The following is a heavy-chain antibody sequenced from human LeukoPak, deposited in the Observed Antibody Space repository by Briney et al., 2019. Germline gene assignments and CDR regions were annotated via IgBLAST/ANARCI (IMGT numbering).Heavy chain of an antibody. D-gene: IGHD6-13*01. CDR2: IVVGSGNT. CDR3: AAAAQLGPYYFDY. CDR1: GFTFTRSA. J-gene: IGHJ4*02. Sequence: GTSVKVSCKAFGFTFTRSAMKWGRQARGQRLEWIGWIVVGSGNTNYAQKFQERVTITRDMSTSTAYMELSSLRSEDTAVYYCAAAAQLGPYYFDYWGQGTLVTVSS. V-gene: IGHV1-58*02.